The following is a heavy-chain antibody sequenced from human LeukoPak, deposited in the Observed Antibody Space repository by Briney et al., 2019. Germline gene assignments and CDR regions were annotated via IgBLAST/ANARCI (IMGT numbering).Heavy chain of an antibody. D-gene: IGHD3-9*01. J-gene: IGHJ3*02. V-gene: IGHV3-11*01. CDR2: ISSSGSTI. CDR1: GFTFSDYY. CDR3: ARVGLRYFDWSPPDAFDI. Sequence: GGSLRLSCAASGFTFSDYYMSWIRQAPGKGLEWVSYISSSGSTIYYADSVKGRFTISRDNAKNSLYLQMNSLRAEDAAVYYCARVGLRYFDWSPPDAFDIWGQGTMVTVSS.